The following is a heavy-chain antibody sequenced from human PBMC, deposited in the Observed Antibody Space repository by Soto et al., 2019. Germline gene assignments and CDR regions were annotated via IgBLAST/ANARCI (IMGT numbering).Heavy chain of an antibody. D-gene: IGHD6-19*01. J-gene: IGHJ4*02. CDR1: GFTFSSYA. CDR2: ISGSGGSK. CDR3: AKPGTKAVAGPIDY. V-gene: IGHV3-23*01. Sequence: EVQLLESGGGLVQPGGSLRLSCAASGFTFSSYAMSWVRQAPGKGLEWVSAISGSGGSKYYADSVKGRFTISRDNSKNTLYLQMNSLRAEDTAVYYCAKPGTKAVAGPIDYWGQGTLVTVSS.